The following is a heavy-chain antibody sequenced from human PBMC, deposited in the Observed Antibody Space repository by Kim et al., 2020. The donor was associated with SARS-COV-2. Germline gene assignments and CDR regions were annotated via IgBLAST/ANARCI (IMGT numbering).Heavy chain of an antibody. Sequence: SETLSLTCAVYGGSFSGYYWSWIRQPPGKGLEWIGEINHSGSTNYNPSLKSRVTISVDTSKNQFSLKLSSVTAADTAVYYCAREEYSSSFSLDYWGQGTLVTVSS. J-gene: IGHJ4*02. CDR3: AREEYSSSFSLDY. D-gene: IGHD6-6*01. CDR2: INHSGST. CDR1: GGSFSGYY. V-gene: IGHV4-34*01.